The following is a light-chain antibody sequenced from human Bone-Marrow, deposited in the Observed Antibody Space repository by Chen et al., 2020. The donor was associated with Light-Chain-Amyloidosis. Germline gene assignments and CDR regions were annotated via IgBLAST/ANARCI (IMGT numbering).Light chain of an antibody. CDR2: DAS. CDR3: QERTNWPLYT. CDR1: QRISKF. V-gene: IGKV3-11*01. J-gene: IGKJ2*01. Sequence: EIVLTQSPATLSWSPGESAALSCRASQRISKFLAWYQHKPGQAPRLLIYDASIRATGIPARFSGSGSGTDFTLTINSLEPEDFAVYYCQERTNWPLYTFGQGTKLEI.